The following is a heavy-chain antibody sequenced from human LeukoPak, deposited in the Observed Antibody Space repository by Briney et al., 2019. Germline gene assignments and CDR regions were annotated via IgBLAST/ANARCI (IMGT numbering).Heavy chain of an antibody. CDR2: INHSGST. J-gene: IGHJ4*02. D-gene: IGHD3-3*01. V-gene: IGHV4-34*01. Sequence: SETLSLTCAVYGGSFSGYYWSWIRQPPGKGLEWIGEINHSGSTNYNPSLKSRVTISVDTSKNQFSLKLSSVTAADTAVYYCAREPPNDFWSGYYFFDYWGQGTLVTVSS. CDR3: AREPPNDFWSGYYFFDY. CDR1: GGSFSGYY.